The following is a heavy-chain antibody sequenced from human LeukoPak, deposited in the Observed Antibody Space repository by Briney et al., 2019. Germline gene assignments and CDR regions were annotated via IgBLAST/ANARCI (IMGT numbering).Heavy chain of an antibody. V-gene: IGHV5-51*01. J-gene: IGHJ4*02. D-gene: IGHD6-19*01. CDR1: GYSFTTYW. Sequence: GESLKISCKGSGYSFTTYWIGWVRQMPGKGLEWMGIIYPGDSDTRYSPSFQGQVTVSADKSISTAYLQWSSLKASDTATYYCARHYIRYSSGWTGFDYWGQGTLVTVSS. CDR3: ARHYIRYSSGWTGFDY. CDR2: IYPGDSDT.